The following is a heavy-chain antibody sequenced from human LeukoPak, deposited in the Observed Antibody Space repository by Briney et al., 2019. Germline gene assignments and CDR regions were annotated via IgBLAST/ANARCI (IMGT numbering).Heavy chain of an antibody. J-gene: IGHJ3*02. CDR1: GYTFTSYG. CDR2: ISAYNGNT. CDR3: ARTEMATISEAFDI. Sequence: GASVKVSCKASGYTFTSYGISWVRQAPGQGLEWMGWISAYNGNTNYAQKLQGRVTMTTDTSTSTAYMELRSLRSDDTAVYYCARTEMATISEAFDIWGQGTMVTVSS. V-gene: IGHV1-18*01. D-gene: IGHD5-24*01.